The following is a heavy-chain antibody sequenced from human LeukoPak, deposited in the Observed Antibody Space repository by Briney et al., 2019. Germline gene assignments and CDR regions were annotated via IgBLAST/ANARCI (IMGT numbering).Heavy chain of an antibody. Sequence: GGSLRLSCAASGFTFSSYAMSWVRQAPGKGLQWVSGISGSGGTTYYADSVKGRFTISRDNSKNTLYLQMSSLRDEDTAVYYCAKNYESGRGVPYGMDVWGQGTKVTVSS. V-gene: IGHV3-23*01. J-gene: IGHJ6*02. CDR3: AKNYESGRGVPYGMDV. CDR1: GFTFSSYA. CDR2: ISGSGGTT. D-gene: IGHD3-10*01.